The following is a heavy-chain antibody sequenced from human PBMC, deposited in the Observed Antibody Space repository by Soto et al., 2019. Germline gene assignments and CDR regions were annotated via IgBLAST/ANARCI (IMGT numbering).Heavy chain of an antibody. CDR3: ARGLPDGEFYFDS. Sequence: SETLSLTCTVSGGSISSGDYYWNWIRQPPGKGLGWIGYIHHSGSTYYNPSLQSRLTISVDTSKNQFSLRLKSVTAADTAVYSCARGLPDGEFYFDSWGLGTLVTVSS. J-gene: IGHJ4*02. CDR2: IHHSGST. V-gene: IGHV4-30-4*01. D-gene: IGHD3-10*01. CDR1: GGSISSGDYY.